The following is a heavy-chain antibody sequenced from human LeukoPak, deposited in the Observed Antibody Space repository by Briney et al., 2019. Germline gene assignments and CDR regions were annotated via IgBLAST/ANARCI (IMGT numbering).Heavy chain of an antibody. CDR3: SREDYFGSGSPAY. V-gene: IGHV3-7*01. D-gene: IGHD3-10*01. CDR1: GFTFSTYW. Sequence: GGSPRLSCAASGFTFSTYWMSWVRQAPGKGLEWVANIKQDGSEKHYVDSVKGRFTISRDNTNNSLFLQMDSLRAEDTAFYYCSREDYFGSGSPAYWGQGTLVTVPS. CDR2: IKQDGSEK. J-gene: IGHJ4*02.